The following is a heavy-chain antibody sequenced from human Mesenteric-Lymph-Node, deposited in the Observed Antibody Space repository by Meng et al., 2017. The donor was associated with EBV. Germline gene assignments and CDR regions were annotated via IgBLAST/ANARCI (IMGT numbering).Heavy chain of an antibody. CDR1: GGSITSTNW. Sequence: QGQRQEPGPGPVKPSGTRSLSCAFSGGSITSTNWWSWVRQSPGKGLEWIGEIYHFGSTNYNPSLKSRVTMSVDRSKNQFSLRLSSVTAADTAVYYCARDLRGNGALTGLFGSWGLGTLVTVSS. CDR2: IYHFGST. V-gene: IGHV4-4*02. J-gene: IGHJ5*01. CDR3: ARDLRGNGALTGLFGS. D-gene: IGHD3-9*01.